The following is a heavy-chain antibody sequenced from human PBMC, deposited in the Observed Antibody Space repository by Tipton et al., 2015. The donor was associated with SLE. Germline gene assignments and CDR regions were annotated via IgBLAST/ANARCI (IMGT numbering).Heavy chain of an antibody. CDR1: GGSLTGHS. V-gene: IGHV4-34*01. CDR2: TTNRGVS. J-gene: IGHJ5*01. CDR3: ARGKHIVATFYRANWFDS. Sequence: LRLSCAVYGGSLTGHSWRWSWVRQAPGQGLEWIGETTNRGVSDYNPSLKSRLTLSLDMSKSQFSLKLNSVTAADTAVYYCARGKHIVATFYRANWFDSWGQGTLVVVSS. D-gene: IGHD5-12*01.